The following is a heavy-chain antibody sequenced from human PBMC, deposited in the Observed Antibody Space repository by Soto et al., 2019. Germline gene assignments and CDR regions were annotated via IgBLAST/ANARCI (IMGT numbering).Heavy chain of an antibody. D-gene: IGHD2-21*02. CDR2: IIPIFGTA. J-gene: IGHJ3*02. Sequence: QVQLVQSGAEVKKPGSSVKVSCKASGGTFSSYAISWVRQAPGHGLEWMGGIIPIFGTANYAQKFQGRVTITADESTSTAYMELSSLRSEDTAVYYCARESIVVVTAIRGAFDILGQGTMVTVSS. V-gene: IGHV1-69*01. CDR3: ARESIVVVTAIRGAFDI. CDR1: GGTFSSYA.